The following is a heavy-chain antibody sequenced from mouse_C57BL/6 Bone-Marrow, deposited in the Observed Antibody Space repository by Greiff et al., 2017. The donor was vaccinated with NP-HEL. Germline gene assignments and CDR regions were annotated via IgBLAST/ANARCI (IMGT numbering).Heavy chain of an antibody. CDR2: IDPEDGDT. CDR3: TTEGCCGYFDV. V-gene: IGHV14-1*01. D-gene: IGHD3-3*01. CDR1: GFNITDYY. Sequence: VQLQQSGAELVRPGASVKLSCTASGFNITDYYMHWVKQRPEQGLEWIGRIDPEDGDTEYAPKFQGKATMTADTSSNTAYLQLSSLTSEDTAVYYCTTEGCCGYFDVWGTGTTVTVSS. J-gene: IGHJ1*03.